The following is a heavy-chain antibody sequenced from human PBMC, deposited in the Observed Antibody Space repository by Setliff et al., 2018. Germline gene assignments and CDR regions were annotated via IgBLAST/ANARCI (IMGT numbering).Heavy chain of an antibody. V-gene: IGHV3-33*06. CDR1: GFTFSSYG. D-gene: IGHD2-15*01. CDR3: AKQGMIAPLYYFDY. J-gene: IGHJ4*02. Sequence: LRLSCAASGFTFSSYGMHWVRQAPGKGLEWVAVIWYDGSNKYYADSVKGRFTISRDNSKNTLYLQMNSLRAEDTAVYYCAKQGMIAPLYYFDYWGQGTLVTVSS. CDR2: IWYDGSNK.